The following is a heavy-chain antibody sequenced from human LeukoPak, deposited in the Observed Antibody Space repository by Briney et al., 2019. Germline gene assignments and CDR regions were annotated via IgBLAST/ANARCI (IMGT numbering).Heavy chain of an antibody. CDR2: IIPIFGTA. V-gene: IGHV1-69*13. Sequence: ASVKVSCKASGGTFSSYAISWVRQAPGQGVEWMGGIIPIFGTANYAQKFQGRVTITADEPTSTGYMELSSLRSEDTAVYYCARDLLSVGDAFDIWGQGTMVTVSS. D-gene: IGHD4-23*01. CDR1: GGTFSSYA. CDR3: ARDLLSVGDAFDI. J-gene: IGHJ3*02.